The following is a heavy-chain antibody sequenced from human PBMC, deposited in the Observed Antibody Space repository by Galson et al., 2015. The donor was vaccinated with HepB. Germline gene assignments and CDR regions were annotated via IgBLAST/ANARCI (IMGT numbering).Heavy chain of an antibody. J-gene: IGHJ4*02. CDR1: GFSLSTSGMC. CDR2: IDWDDDK. Sequence: PALVKPTQTLTLTCTFSGFSLSTSGMCVSWIRQPPGKALEWLARIDWDDDKYYSTSLKTRLTISKDTSKNQVVLTMTNMDPVDTATYYCARTPPDGYSSSWYIEYYFDYWGQGTLVTVSS. V-gene: IGHV2-70*11. CDR3: ARTPPDGYSSSWYIEYYFDY. D-gene: IGHD6-13*01.